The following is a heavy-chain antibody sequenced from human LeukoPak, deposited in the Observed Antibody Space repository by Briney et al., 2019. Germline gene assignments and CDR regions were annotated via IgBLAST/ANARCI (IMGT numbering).Heavy chain of an antibody. V-gene: IGHV3-30*03. CDR1: GFTFSSYG. J-gene: IGHJ4*02. Sequence: PGGSLRLSCAASGFTFSSYGIHWVRQAPGKGLEWVAIISNDGSRKYYAHSVEGRFTIFRDNSKNTLYLQMDSLRAEDTAVYYCARDRAWNYFDYWGQGTLVTVSS. CDR3: ARDRAWNYFDY. CDR2: ISNDGSRK. D-gene: IGHD3-3*01.